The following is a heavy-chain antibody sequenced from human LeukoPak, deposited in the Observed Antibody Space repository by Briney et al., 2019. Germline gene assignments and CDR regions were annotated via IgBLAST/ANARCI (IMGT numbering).Heavy chain of an antibody. Sequence: HPGGSLRLSCAASGFTFSSYGMSWVRQAPGKGLEWVSGISSSGGSTYYADSVKGRFTISRDNSRNTLYLQMNSLRAEDTAVYYCARHLLWFGELSGGFDYWGQGTLVTVSS. J-gene: IGHJ4*02. D-gene: IGHD3-10*01. CDR2: ISSSGGST. CDR1: GFTFSSYG. V-gene: IGHV3-23*01. CDR3: ARHLLWFGELSGGFDY.